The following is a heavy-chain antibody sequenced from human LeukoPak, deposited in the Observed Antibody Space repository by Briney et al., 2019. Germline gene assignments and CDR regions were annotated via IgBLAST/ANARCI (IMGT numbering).Heavy chain of an antibody. CDR2: INPSGGST. CDR1: GYTFTSYY. D-gene: IGHD3-9*01. CDR3: AGDDTLTGYSLGY. J-gene: IGHJ4*02. Sequence: GASVKVSCNASGYTFTSYYMHWVRQAPGQGLEWMGIINPSGGSTSYAQKFQGRVTMTRDTSTSTVYMELSSLRSEDTAVYYCAGDDTLTGYSLGYWGQGTLVTVSS. V-gene: IGHV1-46*01.